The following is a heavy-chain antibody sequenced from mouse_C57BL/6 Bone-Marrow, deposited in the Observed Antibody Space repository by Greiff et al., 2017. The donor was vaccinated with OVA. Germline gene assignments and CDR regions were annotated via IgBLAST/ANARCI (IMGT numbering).Heavy chain of an antibody. J-gene: IGHJ1*03. CDR1: GYAFSSSW. V-gene: IGHV1-82*01. Sequence: QVQLKQSGPELVKPGASVKISCKASGYAFSSSWMNWVKQRPGKGLEWIGRIYPGDGDTNYNGKFKGKATLTADKSSSTAYMQLSSLTSEDSAVYFCARPYDGYSHWYFDVWGTGTTVTVSS. CDR2: IYPGDGDT. D-gene: IGHD2-3*01. CDR3: ARPYDGYSHWYFDV.